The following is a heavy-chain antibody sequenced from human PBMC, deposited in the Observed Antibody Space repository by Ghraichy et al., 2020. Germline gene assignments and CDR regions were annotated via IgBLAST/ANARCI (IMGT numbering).Heavy chain of an antibody. CDR2: IYHSGST. D-gene: IGHD3-22*01. V-gene: IGHV4-4*02. CDR3: AREETYYYDSSGYYYFDY. J-gene: IGHJ4*02. CDR1: GGSISSSNW. Sequence: TLSLTCAVSGGSISSSNWWSWVRQPPGKGLEWIGEIYHSGSTNYNPSLKSRVTISVDKSKNQFSLKLSSVTAADTAVYYCAREETYYYDSSGYYYFDYWGQGTLVTVSS.